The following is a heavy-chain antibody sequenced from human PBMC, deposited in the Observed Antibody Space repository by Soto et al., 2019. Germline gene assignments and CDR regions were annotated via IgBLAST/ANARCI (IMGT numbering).Heavy chain of an antibody. D-gene: IGHD3-3*01. CDR2: INHSGST. V-gene: IGHV4-34*01. J-gene: IGHJ6*02. CDR1: GGSFSGYY. Sequence: SETLSLTCAVYGGSFSGYYWSWIRQPPGKGLEWIGEINHSGSTNYNPSLKSRVTISVVTSKNQFSLKLSSVTAADTAVYYCARGCRDYDFWSGYYRSYYYYGMDVWGQGTTVTVSS. CDR3: ARGCRDYDFWSGYYRSYYYYGMDV.